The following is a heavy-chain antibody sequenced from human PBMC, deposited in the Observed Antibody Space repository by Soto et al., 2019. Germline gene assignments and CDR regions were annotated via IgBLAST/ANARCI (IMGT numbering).Heavy chain of an antibody. D-gene: IGHD6-19*01. CDR1: GFTFSSYS. Sequence: GSLRLSCAASGFTFSSYSMNWVRQAPGKGLEWVSSISRSSSYIYYADSVKGRFTISRDNAKNSLYLQMNSLRAEDTAVYYCAKTANGWFSAFDIWGQGTMVTVSS. V-gene: IGHV3-21*01. J-gene: IGHJ3*02. CDR2: ISRSSSYI. CDR3: AKTANGWFSAFDI.